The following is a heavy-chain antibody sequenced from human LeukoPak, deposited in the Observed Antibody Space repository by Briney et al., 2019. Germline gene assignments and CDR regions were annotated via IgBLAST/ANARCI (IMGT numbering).Heavy chain of an antibody. Sequence: PSETLSLTCTVSGYSISSGYYWVWIRQSPGKGLEWIGSIYYSGSTYYNPSLKSRVTISVDTSKNQFSLKLSSVTAADTAVYYCARDLGYSYGQHNWFDPWGQGTLVTVSS. CDR1: GYSISSGYY. CDR3: ARDLGYSYGQHNWFDP. D-gene: IGHD5-18*01. CDR2: IYYSGST. J-gene: IGHJ5*02. V-gene: IGHV4-38-2*02.